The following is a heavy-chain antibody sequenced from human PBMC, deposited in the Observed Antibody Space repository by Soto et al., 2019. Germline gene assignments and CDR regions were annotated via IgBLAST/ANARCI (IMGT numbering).Heavy chain of an antibody. Sequence: PSETLSLTCTVSGGSISSYYWSWIRQPPGKGLEWIGYIYYSGSTNYNPSLKSRVTISVDTSKNQFSLKLSSVTAADTAVYYCARGPGDDSSSWYYWFDPWGQGTLVTVSS. V-gene: IGHV4-59*01. CDR3: ARGPGDDSSSWYYWFDP. J-gene: IGHJ5*02. CDR1: GGSISSYY. D-gene: IGHD6-13*01. CDR2: IYYSGST.